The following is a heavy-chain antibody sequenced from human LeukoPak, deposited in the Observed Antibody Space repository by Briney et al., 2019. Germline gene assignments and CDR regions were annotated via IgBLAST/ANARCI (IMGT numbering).Heavy chain of an antibody. V-gene: IGHV1-69*13. CDR3: ARADCSGGSCYSSWFDP. Sequence: SVKVSCTASGGTFSSYAISWVRQAPGQGLEWMGGIIPIFGTANYAQKFQGRVTITADESTSTAHMELSSLRSEDTAVYYCARADCSGGSCYSSWFDPWGQGTLVTVSS. J-gene: IGHJ5*02. CDR1: GGTFSSYA. D-gene: IGHD2-15*01. CDR2: IIPIFGTA.